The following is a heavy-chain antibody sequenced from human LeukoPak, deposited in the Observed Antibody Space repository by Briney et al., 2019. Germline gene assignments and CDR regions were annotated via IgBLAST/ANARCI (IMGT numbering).Heavy chain of an antibody. Sequence: GGSLRLSCAASRFTLSNYWMSWVRQAPGKGLEWVANIKQDGSETYYVDSVKGRFTISRNNAKNSLSLQMNSLRAEDTAVYYCARQRGSGCLDYWGQGTLVTVSS. CDR3: ARQRGSGCLDY. D-gene: IGHD6-19*01. CDR1: RFTLSNYW. CDR2: IKQDGSET. J-gene: IGHJ4*02. V-gene: IGHV3-7*01.